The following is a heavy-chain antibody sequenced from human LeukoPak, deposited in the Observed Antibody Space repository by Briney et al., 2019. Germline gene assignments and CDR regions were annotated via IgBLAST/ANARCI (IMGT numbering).Heavy chain of an antibody. V-gene: IGHV1-2*02. CDR3: ARPGGYSGYGADY. Sequence: GASVKVSCKASGYTFTGYYMHWVRQAPGQGLEWMGWINPNSGGTNYAQKFQGRVTMTRDTSISTAYMELSRLRSDDTAVYYCARPGGYSGYGADYWGQGTLVTVSS. D-gene: IGHD5-12*01. CDR1: GYTFTGYY. J-gene: IGHJ4*02. CDR2: INPNSGGT.